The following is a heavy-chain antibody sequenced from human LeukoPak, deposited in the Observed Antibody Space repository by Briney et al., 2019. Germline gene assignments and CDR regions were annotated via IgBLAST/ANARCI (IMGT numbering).Heavy chain of an antibody. CDR2: ISYDGSRK. CDR3: ARAQNDYGGNPYFDY. V-gene: IGHV3-30-3*01. J-gene: IGHJ4*02. CDR1: GFTFSSHA. D-gene: IGHD4-23*01. Sequence: GGSLRLSCAASGFTFSSHAMHWVRQAPGKGLEWVAVISYDGSRKNYADSVRGRFTISRDNSKNMLYLQMNSLRAEDTAVYYCARAQNDYGGNPYFDYWGQGTLVTVSS.